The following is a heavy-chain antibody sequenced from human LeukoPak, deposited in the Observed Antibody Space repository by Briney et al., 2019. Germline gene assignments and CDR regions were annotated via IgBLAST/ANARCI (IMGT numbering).Heavy chain of an antibody. CDR2: ISYDGSNE. CDR3: ARDYLCSSTSCSATGAFDI. CDR1: GFTFSIYG. V-gene: IGHV3-30*03. Sequence: GGSLRLSCAASGFTFSIYGMHWVRQAPGKGLEWVAVISYDGSNEYYADSVKGRFTISRDNSKNTLYLQMNSLRPEDAAVYYCARDYLCSSTSCSATGAFDIWGQGTMVTVSS. J-gene: IGHJ3*02. D-gene: IGHD2-2*01.